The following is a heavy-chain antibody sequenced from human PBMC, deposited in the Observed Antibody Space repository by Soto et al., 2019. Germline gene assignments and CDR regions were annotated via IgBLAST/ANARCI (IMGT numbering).Heavy chain of an antibody. V-gene: IGHV3-30-3*01. CDR1: GFTFSSYA. Sequence: QVQLVESGGGVVQPGRSLRLSCAASGFTFSSYAMHWVRQPPGKGLEWVSVISYEGSNKYYADSVKGRFTISRDNSKNTLYLQMNSLRAEDTAVYYCARDVSITMVRGVRYYGRDVWGQGNTVTVSS. D-gene: IGHD3-10*01. CDR2: ISYEGSNK. J-gene: IGHJ6*02. CDR3: ARDVSITMVRGVRYYGRDV.